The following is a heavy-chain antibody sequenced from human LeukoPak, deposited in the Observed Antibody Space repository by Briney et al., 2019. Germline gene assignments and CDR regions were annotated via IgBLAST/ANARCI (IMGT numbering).Heavy chain of an antibody. Sequence: ASVKVSCKTSGYTSTVKFLHWLRQAPGQGLEWMGGIEPNSGGAVYGQNFRGRVTVTRDTSVSTAYMELSRLRPDDTAVYYCAIENYYDSSGYSKAFDYWGQGTLVTVSS. CDR2: IEPNSGGA. D-gene: IGHD3-22*01. J-gene: IGHJ4*02. V-gene: IGHV1-2*02. CDR3: AIENYYDSSGYSKAFDY. CDR1: GYTSTVKF.